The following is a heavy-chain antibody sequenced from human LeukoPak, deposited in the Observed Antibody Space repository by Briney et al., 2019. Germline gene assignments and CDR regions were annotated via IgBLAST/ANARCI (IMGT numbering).Heavy chain of an antibody. J-gene: IGHJ5*02. D-gene: IGHD3-9*01. CDR3: ARQNHDIGTNWFDP. CDR2: IYDTGST. Sequence: PSETLSLTCSVSGDSIRSVHYYWGWIRQPPGRGLEWIGSIYDTGSTYYNPSLKSRVTIFVDTSKHQFSLRLTSVTAADTAMYYCARQNHDIGTNWFDPWGQGTLVTLSS. V-gene: IGHV4-39*01. CDR1: GDSIRSVHYY.